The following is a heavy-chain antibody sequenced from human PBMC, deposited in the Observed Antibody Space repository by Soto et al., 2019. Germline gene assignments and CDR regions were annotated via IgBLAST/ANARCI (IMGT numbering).Heavy chain of an antibody. CDR2: INAGNGNT. Sequence: ASVKVSCKASGYTFTSYAMHWVRQAPGQRLEWMGWINAGNGNTKYSQKFQGRVTITRDTSASTAYMELSSLRSEDTAVYYCARPGGGCSGGSCYFTQFDYWGQGTLVTVSS. J-gene: IGHJ4*02. CDR1: GYTFTSYA. CDR3: ARPGGGCSGGSCYFTQFDY. V-gene: IGHV1-3*01. D-gene: IGHD2-15*01.